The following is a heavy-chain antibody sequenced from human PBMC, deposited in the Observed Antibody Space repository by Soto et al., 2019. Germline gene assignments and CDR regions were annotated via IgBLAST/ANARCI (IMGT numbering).Heavy chain of an antibody. CDR3: AGLDSGYV. D-gene: IGHD5-12*01. V-gene: IGHV4-34*01. CDR1: GGSFSGYY. CDR2: INHSGST. Sequence: QVQLQQWGAGLLKPSETLSLTCAVYGGSFSGYYWSWIRQPPGKGLEWIGEINHSGSTNYNPSLKSRVTISVDTSKNQFSLKLSSVTAADTAVYYCAGLDSGYVWGQGTLVTVSS. J-gene: IGHJ4*02.